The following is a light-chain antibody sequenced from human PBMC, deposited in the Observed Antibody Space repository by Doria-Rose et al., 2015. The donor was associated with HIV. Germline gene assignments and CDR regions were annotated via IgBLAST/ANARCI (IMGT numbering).Light chain of an antibody. J-gene: IGKJ1*01. CDR2: DGS. CDR1: QSFSSTY. Sequence: TQSPGTLSLSPGERATLSCRASQSFSSTYLAWYQQKPGQAPSLLIYDGSTRATDIPDRFSASGSATDSTLTINRLEPEDLALYYCHQYGTSWTFGQGTKVEI. CDR3: HQYGTSWT. V-gene: IGKV3-20*01.